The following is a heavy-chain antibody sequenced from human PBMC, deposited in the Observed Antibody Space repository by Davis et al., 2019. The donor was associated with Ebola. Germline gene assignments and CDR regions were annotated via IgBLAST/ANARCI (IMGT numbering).Heavy chain of an antibody. J-gene: IGHJ3*02. V-gene: IGHV3-9*01. CDR2: ISWNSGSI. CDR1: GFTFSSYA. D-gene: IGHD2-2*01. CDR3: AKDIQYQLLTGGASDI. Sequence: SLRLSCAASGFTFSSYAMSWVRQAPGKGLEWVSGISWNSGSIGYADSVKGRFTISRDNAKNSLYLQMNSLRAEDTALYYCAKDIQYQLLTGGASDIWGQGTMVTVSS.